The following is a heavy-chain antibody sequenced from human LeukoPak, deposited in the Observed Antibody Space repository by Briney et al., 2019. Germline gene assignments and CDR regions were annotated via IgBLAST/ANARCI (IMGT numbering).Heavy chain of an antibody. J-gene: IGHJ4*02. Sequence: ASVKVSCKVSGYTLTELSMHWVRQAPGKGLEWMGGFDPEDGETIYAQKFQGRVTMTEDTSTDTAYMELSSLRSEDTAVYYCASKRYASSGWDMEDYWGQGTLVTVSS. V-gene: IGHV1-24*01. CDR2: FDPEDGET. D-gene: IGHD6-19*01. CDR1: GYTLTELS. CDR3: ASKRYASSGWDMEDY.